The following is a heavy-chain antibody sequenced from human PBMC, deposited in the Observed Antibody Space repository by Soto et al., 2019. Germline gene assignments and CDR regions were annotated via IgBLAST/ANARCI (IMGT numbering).Heavy chain of an antibody. V-gene: IGHV1-18*01. CDR1: GYSFTTYG. CDR3: ARDGPAPYYYYGMDV. Sequence: QVQLVQSRGEVKKPGASVKVSCKTSGYSFTTYGISWVRQAPGQGLEWMGWISGYNGNTNYAQNLQGRATMTTDTSTSTDYRELRRLRSDDTAVYYCARDGPAPYYYYGMDVWGQGSTVTVSS. CDR2: ISGYNGNT. J-gene: IGHJ6*02.